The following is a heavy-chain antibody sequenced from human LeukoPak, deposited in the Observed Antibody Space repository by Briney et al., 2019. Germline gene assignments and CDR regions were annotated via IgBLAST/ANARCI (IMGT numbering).Heavy chain of an antibody. CDR2: IYSGGGT. CDR1: GFTVSTNY. V-gene: IGHV3-66*01. J-gene: IGHJ6*03. CDR3: AKDGRGGDCLEAHYYYYMDV. D-gene: IGHD2-21*02. Sequence: GGSLRLSCAASGFTVSTNYMSWVRQAPGKGLEWVSLIYSGGGTYYADSVKGRFTISRDNSRNTLSLQMNSLRAEDTAVYYCAKDGRGGDCLEAHYYYYMDVWGKGTTVTVSS.